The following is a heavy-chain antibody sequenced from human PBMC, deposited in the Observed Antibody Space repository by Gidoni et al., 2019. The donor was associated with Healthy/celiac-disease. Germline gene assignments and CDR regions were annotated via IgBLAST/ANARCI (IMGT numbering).Heavy chain of an antibody. Sequence: EVQLVQSGAEVKKPGESLRISCKGSGYSFTSYWISWGRQMPGKGLEWMGRIDPSDSYTNYSPSCQGHVTISADKSISTAYLQWSSLKASDTAMYYCATHGGNGSPKSMDVWGQGSTVTVSS. CDR2: IDPSDSYT. V-gene: IGHV5-10-1*03. CDR1: GYSFTSYW. CDR3: ATHGGNGSPKSMDV. J-gene: IGHJ6*02. D-gene: IGHD2-8*01.